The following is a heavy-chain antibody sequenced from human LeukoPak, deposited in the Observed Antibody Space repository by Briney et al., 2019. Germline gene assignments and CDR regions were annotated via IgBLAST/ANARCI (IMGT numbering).Heavy chain of an antibody. Sequence: ASAMVSCNASGYTFTSYYMHCVRQDPGQGLEWMGIINHSGGSTSYAQKFQGRVTMTRDTSTSTVYMELSSLRSEDTAVYYCAREVNDILTGLDYGGQGTLVTVSS. D-gene: IGHD3-9*01. CDR2: INHSGGST. CDR3: AREVNDILTGLDY. V-gene: IGHV1-46*01. CDR1: GYTFTSYY. J-gene: IGHJ4*02.